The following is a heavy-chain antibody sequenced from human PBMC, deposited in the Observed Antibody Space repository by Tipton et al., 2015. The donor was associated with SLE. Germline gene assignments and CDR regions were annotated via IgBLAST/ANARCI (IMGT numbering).Heavy chain of an antibody. CDR2: IYSSGGT. Sequence: TLSLTCTVSGGSISSSHYYWDWIRQPPGKGLEWLGSIYSSGGTYYNPSLKSRVTISVDTSKNQFSLELSSVTAAGTAVYYCARPYRSGWNGVFHIWGQGTMVTVSS. D-gene: IGHD6-19*01. CDR1: GGSISSSHYY. CDR3: ARPYRSGWNGVFHI. V-gene: IGHV4-39*07. J-gene: IGHJ3*02.